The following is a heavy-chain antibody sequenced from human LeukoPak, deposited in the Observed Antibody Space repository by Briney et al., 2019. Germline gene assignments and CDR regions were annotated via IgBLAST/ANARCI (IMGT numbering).Heavy chain of an antibody. V-gene: IGHV4-34*01. Sequence: SETLSVTCAVYGGSFSGYYSSWIRQPPGKGLEWIGEINHSGSTNYNPSLKSRVTISVDTSKNQFSLKLSSVTAADTAVYYCARHLGQWPFAWGQGTLVTVSS. CDR2: INHSGST. J-gene: IGHJ4*02. CDR1: GGSFSGYY. CDR3: ARHLGQWPFA. D-gene: IGHD3-16*01.